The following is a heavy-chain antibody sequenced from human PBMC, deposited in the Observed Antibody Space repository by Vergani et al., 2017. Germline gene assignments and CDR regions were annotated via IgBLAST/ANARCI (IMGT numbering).Heavy chain of an antibody. CDR1: GGSISTFY. J-gene: IGHJ6*02. Sequence: QVQLQESGPGLVKPSETLSLSCIISGGSISTFYWSWIRQPPGKGLEWIGYVFHSGSTYYSPSLKSRVTISLDTSKSQFSLRLTSVTAADTAVYFCARVMYRDESSTGYRLEGMDIWGQGTTVTISS. CDR2: VFHSGST. D-gene: IGHD3-9*01. CDR3: ARVMYRDESSTGYRLEGMDI. V-gene: IGHV4-59*01.